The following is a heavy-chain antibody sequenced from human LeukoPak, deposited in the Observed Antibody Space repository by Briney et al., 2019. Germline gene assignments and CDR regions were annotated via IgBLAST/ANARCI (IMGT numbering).Heavy chain of an antibody. D-gene: IGHD6-19*01. CDR2: ITNGGST. CDR1: GFTFSNSG. CDR3: AKPPHGSGWYTDNWFDP. Sequence: PGGSLRLSCAASGFTFSNSGMNWVRQAPGKGLEWVSAITNGGSTYYADSVKGRFTISRDNSKNTLYLQMNSLRAEDKAVYYCAKPPHGSGWYTDNWFDPWGQGTRVTVSS. V-gene: IGHV3-23*01. J-gene: IGHJ5*02.